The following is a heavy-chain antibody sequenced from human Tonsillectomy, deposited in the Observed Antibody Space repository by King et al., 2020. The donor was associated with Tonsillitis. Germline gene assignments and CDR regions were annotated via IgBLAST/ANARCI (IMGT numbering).Heavy chain of an antibody. D-gene: IGHD2-15*01. CDR1: GYTFTSYG. J-gene: IGHJ4*02. CDR2: ISAYNGNT. CDR3: ARDSGFQDIVVVVAAHFDY. Sequence: QLVQSGAEVKKPGASVKVSCKASGYTFTSYGISWVRQAPGQGLEWMGWISAYNGNTNYAQKLQGRVTMTTDTSTSTAYMELRSLRSDDTAVYYCARDSGFQDIVVVVAAHFDYWAREPWSPSPQ. V-gene: IGHV1-18*01.